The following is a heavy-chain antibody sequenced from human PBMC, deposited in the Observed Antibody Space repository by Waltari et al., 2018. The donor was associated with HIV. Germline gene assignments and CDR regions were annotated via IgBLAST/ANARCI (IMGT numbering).Heavy chain of an antibody. CDR2: ISGSGDST. CDR3: TKMMDATRDA. J-gene: IGHJ5*02. Sequence: EVQLLESGGGLVQPGGSLRLSCAASGFTFTSYAMRWVRQAPGKGLEWVSVISGSGDSTYYADSVKGRFTISRDNSKNTLYLQMNSLRAEDTAVYYCTKMMDATRDAWGQGTLVTVSS. CDR1: GFTFTSYA. D-gene: IGHD2-2*01. V-gene: IGHV3-23*01.